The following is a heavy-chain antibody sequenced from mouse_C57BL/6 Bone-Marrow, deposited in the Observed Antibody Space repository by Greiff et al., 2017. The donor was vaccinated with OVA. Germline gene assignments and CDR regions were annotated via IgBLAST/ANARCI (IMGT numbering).Heavy chain of an antibody. V-gene: IGHV1-7*01. D-gene: IGHD2-3*01. CDR3: AREDDGYPWFAY. J-gene: IGHJ3*01. CDR1: GYTFTSYW. CDR2: INPSSGYT. Sequence: QVHVKQSGAELAKPGASVKLSCKASGYTFTSYWMHWVKQRPGQGLEWIGYINPSSGYTKYNQKFKDKATLTADKSSSTAYMQLSSLTYEDSAVYYCAREDDGYPWFAYWGQGTLVTVSA.